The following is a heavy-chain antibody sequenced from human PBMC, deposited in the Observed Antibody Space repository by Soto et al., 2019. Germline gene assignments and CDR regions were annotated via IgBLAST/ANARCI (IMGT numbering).Heavy chain of an antibody. V-gene: IGHV4-4*07. CDR2: IDASGNS. J-gene: IGHJ6*02. CDR1: GDSISSYY. CDR3: ARYSSNWFQTEGMDV. D-gene: IGHD6-13*01. Sequence: SETLSLTCTVSGDSISSYYWNWIRQPAGKGLEWIGRIDASGNSNYNPSLKSRVTMSVDTSKKQFSLKETSVTAADTAVYYCARYSSNWFQTEGMDVWGQGTTVTVSS.